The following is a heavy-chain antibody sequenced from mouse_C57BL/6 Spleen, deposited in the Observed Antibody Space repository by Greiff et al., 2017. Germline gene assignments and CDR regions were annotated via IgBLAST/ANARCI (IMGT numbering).Heavy chain of an antibody. V-gene: IGHV5-15*01. J-gene: IGHJ4*01. CDR2: ISNLAYSI. Sequence: EVQLVESGGGLVQPGGSLKLSCAASGFTFSDYGMAWVRQAPRKGPEWVAFISNLAYSIYYADTVTGRFTISRENAKNTLYLEMSSLRSEDTAMYYCARRGSYAMDYWGQGTSVTVSS. CDR3: ARRGSYAMDY. CDR1: GFTFSDYG.